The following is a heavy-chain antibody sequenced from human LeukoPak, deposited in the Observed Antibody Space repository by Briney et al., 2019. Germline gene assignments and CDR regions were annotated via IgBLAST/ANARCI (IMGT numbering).Heavy chain of an antibody. D-gene: IGHD1-26*01. CDR3: AKVQAGAIPDNY. V-gene: IGHV3-23*01. J-gene: IGHJ4*02. CDR1: GFTFSSYA. CDR2: ISGSGSST. Sequence: GGSLRLSCAASGFTFSSYAMSWVRQAPGKGLEWVSSISGSGSSTYYAGSVKGRFTISRDNSKNTLYVQMNSLRAEDTAVYYCAKVQAGAIPDNYWGQGTLVTVSS.